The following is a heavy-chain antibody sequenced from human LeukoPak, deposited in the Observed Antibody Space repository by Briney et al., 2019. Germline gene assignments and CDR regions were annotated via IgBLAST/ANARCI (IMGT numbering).Heavy chain of an antibody. J-gene: IGHJ6*03. CDR1: GYTFTDYY. Sequence: ASVKVSCKASGYTFTDYYIHWVRQAPGQGLEWMGWINPNTGGPNYAQNFQGRVTMTRDTSITTAYMELSRLRSDDTAVYYCARGAPLSQIYYFYFYMDVWGKGTTVTISS. CDR3: ARGAPLSQIYYFYFYMDV. V-gene: IGHV1-2*02. D-gene: IGHD2-2*01. CDR2: INPNTGGP.